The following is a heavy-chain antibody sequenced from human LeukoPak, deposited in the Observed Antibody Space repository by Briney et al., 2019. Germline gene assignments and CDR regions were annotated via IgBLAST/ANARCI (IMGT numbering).Heavy chain of an antibody. CDR1: GFTFSNAW. CDR2: IKSKTDGGTT. CDR3: TTLVGATRGFDY. Sequence: VGSLRLSCAASGFTFSNAWMSWVRQAPGKGLEWVGRIKSKTDGGTTDYAAPVKGRFTISRDDSKNTLYLQMNSLKTEDTAVYYCTTLVGATRGFDYWGQGTLVTVSS. D-gene: IGHD1-26*01. J-gene: IGHJ4*02. V-gene: IGHV3-15*01.